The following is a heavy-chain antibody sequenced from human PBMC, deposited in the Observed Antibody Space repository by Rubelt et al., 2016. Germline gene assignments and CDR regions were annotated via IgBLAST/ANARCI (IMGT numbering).Heavy chain of an antibody. V-gene: IGHV4-59*08. CDR2: IYYSGST. Sequence: QVQLQESGPELVKPSETLSLTCTVSGGSISSYYWSWVRQPPGKGLEWIGYIYYSGSTYYNPSLKSRVTISVDTSKNQFSLKRGAVTAADTAVYYCARLRWNDFWFDPWGQGTLVTVSS. D-gene: IGHD1-1*01. CDR3: ARLRWNDFWFDP. CDR1: GGSISSYY. J-gene: IGHJ5*02.